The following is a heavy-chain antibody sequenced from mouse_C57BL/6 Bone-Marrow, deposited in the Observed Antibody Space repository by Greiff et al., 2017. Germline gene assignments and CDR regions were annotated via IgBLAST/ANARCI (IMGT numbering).Heavy chain of an antibody. CDR1: GYTFTSYT. CDR3: ARGLLYYYAMDY. CDR2: INPSSGYT. J-gene: IGHJ4*01. D-gene: IGHD6-1*01. V-gene: IGHV1-4*01. Sequence: VQGVESGAELARPGASVKMSCKASGYTFTSYTMHWVKQRPGQGLEWIGYINPSSGYTKYNQKFKDKATLTADKSSSTAYMQLSSLTSEDSAVYYCARGLLYYYAMDYWGQGTSDTVSS.